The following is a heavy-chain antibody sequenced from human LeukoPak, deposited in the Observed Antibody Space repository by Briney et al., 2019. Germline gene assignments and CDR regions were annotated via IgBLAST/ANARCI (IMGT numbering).Heavy chain of an antibody. V-gene: IGHV4-4*07. J-gene: IGHJ5*02. CDR3: ARGPDYGGNPNWFDP. D-gene: IGHD4-23*01. CDR1: GCSISSYY. CDR2: IYTSGST. Sequence: SETLSLTCTASGCSISSYYWSWIRQPAGKGLEWIGRIYTSGSTNYNPSLKSRVTMSVDTSKNQFSLKLSSVTAADTAVYYCARGPDYGGNPNWFDPWGQGTLVTVSS.